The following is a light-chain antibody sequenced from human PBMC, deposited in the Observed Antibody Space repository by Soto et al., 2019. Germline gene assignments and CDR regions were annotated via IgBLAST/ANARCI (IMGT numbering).Light chain of an antibody. CDR3: MQALQTRT. J-gene: IGKJ1*01. CDR1: QILLHSNGYNY. CDR2: FVS. V-gene: IGKV2-28*01. Sequence: DIVMTQSPLSLPVTPGEPASISCRSSQILLHSNGYNYLDWYLQKPGQSPQLLIYFVSNRASGVPDRFSGSGSGTDFTLKISRVEPEDVGVYYCMQALQTRTFGQGTKVDIK.